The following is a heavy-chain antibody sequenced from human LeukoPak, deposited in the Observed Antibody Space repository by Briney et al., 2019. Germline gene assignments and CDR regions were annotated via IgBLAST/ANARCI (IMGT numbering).Heavy chain of an antibody. J-gene: IGHJ4*02. CDR3: ALLAVAGDFDY. CDR2: IGSSGTNR. V-gene: IGHV3-48*03. Sequence: PGGSLRHSCAVSEFPFSFYVMNWVRQAPGKGLEWVSNIGSSGTNRYYADSVKRRFSISRDNAKSSLYLQMNSLRVEDTAVYYCALLAVAGDFDYWSQRALVTVSS. CDR1: EFPFSFYV. D-gene: IGHD6-19*01.